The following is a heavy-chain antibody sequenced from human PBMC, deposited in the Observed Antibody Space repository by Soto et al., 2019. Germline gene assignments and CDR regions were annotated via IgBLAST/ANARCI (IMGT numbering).Heavy chain of an antibody. CDR1: GYGFTTYG. CDR2: ISAHNGNT. V-gene: IGHV1-18*03. Sequence: QIHLVQSGAEVKKPGASVKVSCKGSGYGFTTYGITWVRQAPGQGLEWMAWISAHNGNTNYAQKLQGRVTVTRDTSTRAAYMERSSLRADDMAGDDCARGRSGDYWGQGGLVSVSS. CDR3: ARGRSGDY. J-gene: IGHJ4*02. D-gene: IGHD3-10*01.